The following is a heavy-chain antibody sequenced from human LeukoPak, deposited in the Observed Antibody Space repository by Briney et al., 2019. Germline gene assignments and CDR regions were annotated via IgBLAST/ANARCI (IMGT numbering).Heavy chain of an antibody. CDR1: GFTFSSYA. CDR2: ISYDGSNK. D-gene: IGHD6-19*01. V-gene: IGHV3-30*04. Sequence: GGSLRLSCAASGFTFSSYAMHWVRQAPGKGLEWVAVISYDGSNKYYADSVKGRFTISRDNAKNSLYLQMNSLRAEDTAVYYCARDEGRGYSSGWSDYWGQGTLVTVSS. J-gene: IGHJ4*02. CDR3: ARDEGRGYSSGWSDY.